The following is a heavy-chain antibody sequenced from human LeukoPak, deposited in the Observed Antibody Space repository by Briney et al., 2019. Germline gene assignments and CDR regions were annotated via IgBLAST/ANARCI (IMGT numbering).Heavy chain of an antibody. CDR2: IYYSGST. CDR1: GFTFSSYA. Sequence: PGGSLRLSCAASGFTFSSYAMSWIRQPPGKGLEWIGYIYYSGSTNYNPSLKSRVTISVDTSKNQFSLKLSSVTAADTAVYYCARHGDAFDIWGQGTMVTVSS. J-gene: IGHJ3*02. CDR3: ARHGDAFDI. V-gene: IGHV4-59*08.